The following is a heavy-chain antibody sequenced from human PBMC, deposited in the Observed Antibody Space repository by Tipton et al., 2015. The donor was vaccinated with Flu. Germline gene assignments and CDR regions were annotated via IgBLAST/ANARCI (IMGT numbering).Heavy chain of an antibody. D-gene: IGHD3-10*01. CDR3: ARHSGSRSYPLDY. Sequence: TLSLTCTVSGDSMGTYSWSWIRQPPGKGLEWIGYTTYSGTTSYNPSLQSRVSISIDTSKNQFSLKLSSVTAADKAVYYCARHSGSRSYPLDYWGQGTLVTVSS. CDR2: TTYSGTT. CDR1: GDSMGTYS. V-gene: IGHV4-59*08. J-gene: IGHJ4*02.